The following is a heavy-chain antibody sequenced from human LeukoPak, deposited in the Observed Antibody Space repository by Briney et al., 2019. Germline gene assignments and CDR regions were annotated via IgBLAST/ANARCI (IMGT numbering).Heavy chain of an antibody. CDR2: INHSGST. J-gene: IGHJ5*02. CDR3: ARARRVAVAGTFWFDP. Sequence: SETLSLTCAVYGGSFSGYYWSWIRQPPGKGLEWIGEINHSGSTNYNPSLKSRVTISVDTSKNQFSLKLSSVTAADTAVYYCARARRVAVAGTFWFDPWGQGTLVTVSS. CDR1: GGSFSGYY. V-gene: IGHV4-34*01. D-gene: IGHD6-19*01.